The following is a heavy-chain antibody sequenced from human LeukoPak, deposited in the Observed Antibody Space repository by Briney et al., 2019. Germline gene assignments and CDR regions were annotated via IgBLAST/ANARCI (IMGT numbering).Heavy chain of an antibody. Sequence: GGSLRLSCEASGFTFSAYAMTWVRQAPGKGLEWVSVISGSGGSTYYADSVKGRFTISRDNSKNTLYLQMNSLRAEDTALYYCAKDPAASGTAEYFHHWGQGTLVTVSS. CDR2: ISGSGGST. J-gene: IGHJ1*01. V-gene: IGHV3-23*01. D-gene: IGHD6-13*01. CDR3: AKDPAASGTAEYFHH. CDR1: GFTFSAYA.